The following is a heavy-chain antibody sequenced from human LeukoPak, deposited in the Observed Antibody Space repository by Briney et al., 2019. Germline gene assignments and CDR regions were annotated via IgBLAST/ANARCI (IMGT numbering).Heavy chain of an antibody. D-gene: IGHD3-10*01. V-gene: IGHV3-30*04. Sequence: GRSLRLSCAASGFTFSSYAMHWVRQAPGKGLEWVAVISYDGSNKYYADSVKGRFTISRDNSKNTLYLQMNSLRAEDTAVYYCARDQLYYYGPGSLDYWGQGTLVTVSS. CDR2: ISYDGSNK. CDR3: ARDQLYYYGPGSLDY. CDR1: GFTFSSYA. J-gene: IGHJ4*02.